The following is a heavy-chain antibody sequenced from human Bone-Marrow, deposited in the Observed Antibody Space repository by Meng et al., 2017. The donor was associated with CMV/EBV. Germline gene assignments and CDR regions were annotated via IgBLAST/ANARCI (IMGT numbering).Heavy chain of an antibody. Sequence: SETLSLTCAVYGGSFTGYFWTWIRQPPGKGLEWVGEINHSGNTDYNASLKSRLTISIDTSKNQFSLKLSSVTAADTAVYYCARDGIYCSSTSCYKYNWFDPWGQGTLVTVSS. J-gene: IGHJ5*02. V-gene: IGHV4-34*01. CDR2: INHSGNT. D-gene: IGHD2-2*01. CDR1: GGSFTGYF. CDR3: ARDGIYCSSTSCYKYNWFDP.